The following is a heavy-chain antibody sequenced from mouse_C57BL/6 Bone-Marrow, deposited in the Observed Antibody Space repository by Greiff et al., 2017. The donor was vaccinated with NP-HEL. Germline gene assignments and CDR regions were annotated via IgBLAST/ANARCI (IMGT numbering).Heavy chain of an antibody. CDR2: VYPYNGGT. J-gene: IGHJ4*01. CDR1: GFTFTDYY. CDR3: ASERTAQTLYAMDY. Sequence: EVKLLESGPVLVKPGPSVKISCKASGFTFTDYYMHWVKQSHGKSLEWIGLVYPYNGGTSYNQKFKGKATLTVDTSSSTAYMELNSLTSEDSAVYYCASERTAQTLYAMDYWGQGTSVTVSS. D-gene: IGHD3-2*02. V-gene: IGHV1-36*01.